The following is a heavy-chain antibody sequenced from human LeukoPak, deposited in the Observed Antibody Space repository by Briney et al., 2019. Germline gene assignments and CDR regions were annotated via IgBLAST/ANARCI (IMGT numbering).Heavy chain of an antibody. Sequence: PGGSLRLFCAASGFTFSSYGMHWVRQAPGKGLEWVAFIRYDGSNKYYADSVKGRFTISRDNSKNTLYLQMNSLRAEDTAVYYCAKATSSPQQRLITLIDYWGQGTLVTVSS. CDR3: AKATSSPQQRLITLIDY. J-gene: IGHJ4*02. CDR1: GFTFSSYG. D-gene: IGHD6-25*01. V-gene: IGHV3-30*02. CDR2: IRYDGSNK.